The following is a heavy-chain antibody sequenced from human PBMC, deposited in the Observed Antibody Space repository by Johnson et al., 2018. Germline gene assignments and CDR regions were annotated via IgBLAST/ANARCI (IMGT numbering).Heavy chain of an antibody. D-gene: IGHD3-16*01. CDR3: ARGNGWAFDS. Sequence: EVQLVETVGGLVQPGGSMRLSCAVSGFTFRDSPMQWVRQAPGKGRVWVSRLGGDGSGTAYAGAVKGRFTISRDNTKSTLYQQMDSLRDEDMAVYYCARGNGWAFDSWGQGTLVTVSS. J-gene: IGHJ4*02. CDR1: GFTFRDSP. V-gene: IGHV3-74*03. CDR2: LGGDGSGT.